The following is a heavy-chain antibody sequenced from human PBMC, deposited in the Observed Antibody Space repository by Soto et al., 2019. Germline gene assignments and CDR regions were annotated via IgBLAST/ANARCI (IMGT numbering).Heavy chain of an antibody. V-gene: IGHV4-34*01. CDR2: INHSGST. D-gene: IGHD3-10*01. CDR1: GGSFSGYY. Sequence: QVQLQQWGAGLLKPSETLSLTCAVYGGSFSGYYWSWIRQPPGKGLEWIGEINHSGSTNYNPALKIRFTISVATSKKRFSLKLSSVTAADTAVYYCYLLWFGELDAFDIWGQGTMVTVSS. J-gene: IGHJ3*02. CDR3: YLLWFGELDAFDI.